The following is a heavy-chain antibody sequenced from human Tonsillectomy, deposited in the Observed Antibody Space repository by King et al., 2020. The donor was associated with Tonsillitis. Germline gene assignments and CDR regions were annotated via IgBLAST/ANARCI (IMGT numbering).Heavy chain of an antibody. CDR2: IDSSGNT. CDR3: ARAYSFTLLGVITHYYFDF. V-gene: IGHV4-4*07. Sequence: QLQESGPGLVKPSETLSLTCTVSGGSISPFYWNWIRQPAGKGLEWIGQIDSSGNTNYNPSLSGRVSMSVDTSKTQFSLKVTSVTAADTAVYYCARAYSFTLLGVITHYYFDFWGQGTLVTVSS. J-gene: IGHJ4*02. D-gene: IGHD3-10*01. CDR1: GGSISPFY.